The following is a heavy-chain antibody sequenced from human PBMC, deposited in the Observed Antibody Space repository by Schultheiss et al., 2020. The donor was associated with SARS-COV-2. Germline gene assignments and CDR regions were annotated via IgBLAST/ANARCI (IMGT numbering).Heavy chain of an antibody. J-gene: IGHJ6*02. CDR3: AKDAQTAMVSYYYGMDV. CDR1: GFTFDDYA. Sequence: GGSLRLSCAVSGFTFDDYAMHWVRQAPGKGLEWVSVILGIGSSTYYADSVKGRFTISRDNSKNTLYLQMNSLRAEDTAVYYCAKDAQTAMVSYYYGMDVWGQGTTVTVSS. CDR2: ILGIGSST. V-gene: IGHV3-23*01. D-gene: IGHD5-18*01.